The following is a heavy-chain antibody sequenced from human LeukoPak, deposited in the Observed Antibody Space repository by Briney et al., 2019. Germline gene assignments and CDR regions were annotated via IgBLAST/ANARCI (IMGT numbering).Heavy chain of an antibody. Sequence: GGSLRLSCAASGFDVRSNYMSWVRQAPGKGLEWVSVIYSGGSTYYADSVKGRFTISRDSSKNTLYLQMSSLRTEDTALYYCATDRGARDYWGQGTLVTVST. CDR2: IYSGGST. D-gene: IGHD3-10*01. CDR1: GFDVRSNY. CDR3: ATDRGARDY. J-gene: IGHJ4*02. V-gene: IGHV3-53*01.